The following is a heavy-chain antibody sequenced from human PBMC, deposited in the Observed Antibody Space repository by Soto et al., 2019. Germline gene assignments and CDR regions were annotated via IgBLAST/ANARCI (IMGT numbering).Heavy chain of an antibody. Sequence: EVQLVESGGGLVKSGGSLRLSCAASGFTFSRYSMNWVRQAPGKGLEWVSSISSSSSYIYYADSVKGRFTISRDNAKNLVYLQMNSLRAEDTAVYYCARDPLQDGYNLGGDYWGQGTLVTVSS. V-gene: IGHV3-21*01. CDR2: ISSSSSYI. CDR1: GFTFSRYS. CDR3: ARDPLQDGYNLGGDY. D-gene: IGHD3-16*01. J-gene: IGHJ4*02.